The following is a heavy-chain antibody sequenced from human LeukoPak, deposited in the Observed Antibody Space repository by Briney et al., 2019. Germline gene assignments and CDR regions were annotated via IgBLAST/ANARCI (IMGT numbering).Heavy chain of an antibody. CDR3: ARDQGWFDP. Sequence: PSQTLSLTCTVSGGSISSGGYYWSWIRQPPGKGLEWIGYIYHSGSTYYNPSLKSRVTISVDRSKDQFSLKLSSVTAADTAVYYCARDQGWFDPWGQGTLVTVSS. CDR2: IYHSGST. J-gene: IGHJ5*02. V-gene: IGHV4-30-2*01. CDR1: GGSISSGGYY.